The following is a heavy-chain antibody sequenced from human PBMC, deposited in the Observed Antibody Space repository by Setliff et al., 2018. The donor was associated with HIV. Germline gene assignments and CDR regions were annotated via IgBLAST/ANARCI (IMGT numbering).Heavy chain of an antibody. CDR1: GGTFSSYA. CDR3: ANPPLKGHLGVGFDY. Sequence: GASVKVSCKASGGTFSSYAISWVRQAPGQGLEWMGGIIPILGIANYAQKFQGRVTITADKSTSTAYMELSSLRSEDTAVYYCANPPLKGHLGVGFDYWGQGTQVTVSS. J-gene: IGHJ4*02. CDR2: IIPILGIA. D-gene: IGHD3-16*01. V-gene: IGHV1-69*10.